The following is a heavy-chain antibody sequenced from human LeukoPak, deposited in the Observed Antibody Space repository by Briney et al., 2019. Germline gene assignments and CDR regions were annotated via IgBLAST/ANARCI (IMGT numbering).Heavy chain of an antibody. V-gene: IGHV1-69*13. CDR1: GGTFSSYA. D-gene: IGHD2-2*01. Sequence: ASVKVSCKASGGTFSSYAMSWVRQAPGQGLEWMGGIIPIFGTANYAQKFQGRVTITADESTSTAYMELSSLRSEDTAVYYCATGEVVPAAIFDYWGQGTLVTVSS. J-gene: IGHJ4*02. CDR2: IIPIFGTA. CDR3: ATGEVVPAAIFDY.